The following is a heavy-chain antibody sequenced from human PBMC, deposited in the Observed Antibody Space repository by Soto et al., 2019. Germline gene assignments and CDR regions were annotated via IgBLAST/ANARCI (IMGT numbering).Heavy chain of an antibody. Sequence: QVQLVQSGAEVKKPGSSVKVSCKSSGGTFSSYASSWVRQAPGQGLEWMGGIIPIFGTANYAQKFQGRVTITADKSTSTAYMELSSLRSEDTAVYYCASASGSYYYYYYGMDVWGQGTTVTVSS. CDR3: ASASGSYYYYYYGMDV. D-gene: IGHD1-26*01. V-gene: IGHV1-69*06. CDR1: GGTFSSYA. J-gene: IGHJ6*02. CDR2: IIPIFGTA.